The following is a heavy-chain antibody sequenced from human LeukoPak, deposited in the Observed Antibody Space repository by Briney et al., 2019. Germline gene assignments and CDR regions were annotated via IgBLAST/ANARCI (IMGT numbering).Heavy chain of an antibody. Sequence: SETLSHTRTVSGGSISSHYLTWIRQPPGKGLEWIGYINYRGSTNYNPSLNSRVTISVDTSKNQFSLKLNSVTAADTAVYYCARQTLGGFWYFDLWGRGTRATVSS. CDR3: ARQTLGGFWYFDL. J-gene: IGHJ2*01. D-gene: IGHD3-16*01. V-gene: IGHV4-59*08. CDR1: GGSISSHY. CDR2: INYRGST.